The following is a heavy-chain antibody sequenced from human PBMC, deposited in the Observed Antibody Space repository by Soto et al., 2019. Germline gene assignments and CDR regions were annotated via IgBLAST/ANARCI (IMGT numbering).Heavy chain of an antibody. CDR3: ARVTNPRVGIAAAGKGSVSGDY. J-gene: IGHJ4*02. D-gene: IGHD6-13*01. V-gene: IGHV1-18*01. CDR1: GYTFTSYG. Sequence: QVQLVQSGAEVKKPGASVKVSCKASGYTFTSYGISWVRQAPGQGLEWMGWISAYNGNTNYAQKLQGRVTMTTDTSTSTAYMELRSLRSDDTAGYYCARVTNPRVGIAAAGKGSVSGDYWGQGTLVTVSS. CDR2: ISAYNGNT.